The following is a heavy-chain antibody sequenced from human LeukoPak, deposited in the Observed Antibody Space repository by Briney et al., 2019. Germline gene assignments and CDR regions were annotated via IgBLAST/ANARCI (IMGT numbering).Heavy chain of an antibody. CDR3: ARGIQLWLNWFDP. CDR1: GGSFSGYY. D-gene: IGHD5-18*01. J-gene: IGHJ5*02. CDR2: INHSGST. Sequence: ASETLSLTCAVYGGSFSGYYWSWIRQPPGKGLEWIGEINHSGSTNYNPSLKSRVTISVDTSKNQFSLKLSSVTAADTAVYYCARGIQLWLNWFDPWGQETLVTVSS. V-gene: IGHV4-34*01.